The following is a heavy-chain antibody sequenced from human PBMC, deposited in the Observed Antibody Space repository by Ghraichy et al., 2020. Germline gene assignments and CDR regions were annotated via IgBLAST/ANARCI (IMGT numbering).Heavy chain of an antibody. CDR3: ARDCCGGEWGGAFDP. Sequence: GGSLRLSCAASGFTFSSYSMNWVRQAPGKGLEWVSYISSSSSTIYYADSVKGRFTISRDNAKNSLYLQMNSLRAEDTAVYYCARDCCGGEWGGAFDPWGQGTLVTVSS. CDR2: ISSSSSTI. D-gene: IGHD2-21*01. V-gene: IGHV3-48*01. CDR1: GFTFSSYS. J-gene: IGHJ5*02.